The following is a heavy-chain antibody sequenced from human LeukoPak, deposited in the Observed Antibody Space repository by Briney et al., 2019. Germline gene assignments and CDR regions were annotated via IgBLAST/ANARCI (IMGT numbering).Heavy chain of an antibody. CDR3: ARAPYSSGWYGRGYYFDY. D-gene: IGHD6-19*01. V-gene: IGHV3-11*04. J-gene: IGHJ4*02. Sequence: GGSLRLSCAAPGFTFSDYYMSWIRQAPGKGLERDSYISSSGSTIYYADSVKGRFTIPRDNAKNPLYLQMNSLRAEDTAVYYCARAPYSSGWYGRGYYFDYWGQGTLVTVSS. CDR1: GFTFSDYY. CDR2: ISSSGSTI.